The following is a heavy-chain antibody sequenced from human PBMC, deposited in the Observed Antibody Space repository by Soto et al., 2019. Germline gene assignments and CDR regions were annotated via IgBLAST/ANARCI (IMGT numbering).Heavy chain of an antibody. CDR1: GFTFSSYA. Sequence: PGGSLRLSCAASGFTFSSYAMSWVRQAPGKGLEWVSAISGSGGSTYYADSVKGRFTISRDNSKNTLYLQMNSLRAEDTAVYYCAKEGIAVAGTPESFHYWGQGTLVPVSS. CDR3: AKEGIAVAGTPESFHY. D-gene: IGHD6-19*01. V-gene: IGHV3-23*01. CDR2: ISGSGGST. J-gene: IGHJ4*02.